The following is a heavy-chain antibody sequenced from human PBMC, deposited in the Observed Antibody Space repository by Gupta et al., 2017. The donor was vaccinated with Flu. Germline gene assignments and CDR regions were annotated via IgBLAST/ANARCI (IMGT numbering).Heavy chain of an antibody. CDR2: VRKKVNSYTT. CDR1: GFSFRYHY. Sequence: VQLVESGGGLVQPGGSLRLSCPAPGFSFRYHYMDWVRQAPEKGLEWVDRVRKKVNSYTTEYAASVKGRFTISRDDSKNSLFLQMDSLKTEDTAVYYCARVAVVVPAAMDYWGQGTLVTVSS. J-gene: IGHJ4*02. CDR3: ARVAVVVPAAMDY. V-gene: IGHV3-72*01. D-gene: IGHD2-2*01.